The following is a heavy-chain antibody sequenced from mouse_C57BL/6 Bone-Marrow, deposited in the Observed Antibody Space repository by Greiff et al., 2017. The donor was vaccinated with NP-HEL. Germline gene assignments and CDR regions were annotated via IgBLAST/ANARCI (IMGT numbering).Heavy chain of an antibody. V-gene: IGHV1-64*01. CDR3: AREGFTAVVATRYFDV. Sequence: VQLQQPGAELVKPGASVKLSCKASGYTFTSYWMHWVKQRPGQGLEWIGMIHPNSGSTNYNEKFKSKATLTVDKSSSTAYMQLSSLTSEDSAVYYCAREGFTAVVATRYFDVWGTGTTVTVSS. J-gene: IGHJ1*03. D-gene: IGHD1-1*01. CDR2: IHPNSGST. CDR1: GYTFTSYW.